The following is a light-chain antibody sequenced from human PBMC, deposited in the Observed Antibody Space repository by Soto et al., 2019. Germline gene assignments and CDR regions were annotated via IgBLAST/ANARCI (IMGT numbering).Light chain of an antibody. CDR2: GAS. J-gene: IGKJ5*01. Sequence: EIVVTQSPCTLSLSPGERATLSCGASQSVSSSYLAWYQQKPGQAPRLLIYGASSRATGIPDRFSGSGSGTDFTLTISRLEPEDFAVYYCQQYGTSPITFGQGTRLEIK. V-gene: IGKV3-20*01. CDR1: QSVSSSY. CDR3: QQYGTSPIT.